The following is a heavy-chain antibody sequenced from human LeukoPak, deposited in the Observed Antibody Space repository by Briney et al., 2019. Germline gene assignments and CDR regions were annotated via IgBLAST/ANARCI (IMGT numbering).Heavy chain of an antibody. Sequence: PSETLSLTCSVSGGSISDGSSYWGWIRQPPGKGLEWIGSIYNSASTTYNPSLKSRVIISIDTSNNQFSLKLSSVTAADTALYYCARNTSYHYDRSGDLFGFWGQGTLVTVSS. V-gene: IGHV4-39*01. CDR1: GGSISDGSSY. D-gene: IGHD3-22*01. CDR3: ARNTSYHYDRSGDLFGF. CDR2: IYNSAST. J-gene: IGHJ4*02.